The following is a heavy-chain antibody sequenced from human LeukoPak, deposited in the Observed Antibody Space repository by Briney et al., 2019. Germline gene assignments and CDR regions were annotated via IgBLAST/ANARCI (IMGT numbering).Heavy chain of an antibody. CDR3: ARGAVGATRMDFDY. J-gene: IGHJ4*02. V-gene: IGHV3-21*01. CDR1: GFTFSSYS. CDR2: ISSSSSYI. Sequence: GGSLRLSCAASGFTFSSYSMNGVRQAPGKGLEWVSSISSSSSYIYYADSVKGRFTISRDNAKNSLYLQMNSLRAEDTAVYYCARGAVGATRMDFDYWGQGTLVTVSS. D-gene: IGHD1-26*01.